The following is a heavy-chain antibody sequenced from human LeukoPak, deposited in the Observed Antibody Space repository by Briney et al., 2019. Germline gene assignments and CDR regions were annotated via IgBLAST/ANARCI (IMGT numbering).Heavy chain of an antibody. J-gene: IGHJ6*02. V-gene: IGHV4-39*02. CDR3: ARDVAAAGIPYYYYGMDV. CDR1: GGSISSATYY. D-gene: IGHD6-13*01. Sequence: SETLFLTCTVSGGSISSATYYWGWIRQPPGKGLEWIGSIYYSGSTYYNPSLKSRVTISVDTSKNQFSLKLSSVTAADTAVYYCARDVAAAGIPYYYYGMDVWGQGTTVTVSS. CDR2: IYYSGST.